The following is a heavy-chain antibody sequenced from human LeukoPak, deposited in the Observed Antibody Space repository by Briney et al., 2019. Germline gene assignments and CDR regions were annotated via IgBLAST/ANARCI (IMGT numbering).Heavy chain of an antibody. CDR3: ARTNSSGYYYYYYYYMDV. V-gene: IGHV4-38-2*02. Sequence: SETLSLTCTVSGYSISSGYYWGWIRQPPGKGLEWIGSIYHSGSTYYNPSLKGRVTISVDTSKNQFSLKLSSVTAADTAVYYCARTNSSGYYYYYYYYMDVWGKGTTVTVSS. CDR2: IYHSGST. J-gene: IGHJ6*03. D-gene: IGHD3-22*01. CDR1: GYSISSGYY.